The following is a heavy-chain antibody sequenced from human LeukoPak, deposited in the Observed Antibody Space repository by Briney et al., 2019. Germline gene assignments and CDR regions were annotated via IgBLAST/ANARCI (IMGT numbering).Heavy chain of an antibody. V-gene: IGHV4-61*02. D-gene: IGHD3-16*02. J-gene: IGHJ3*02. Sequence: PSETLSLTCTVSGGSISSGSYYWSWIRQPAGKGLEWIGRIYTSGSTNYNPSLKSRVTISVDTSKNQFSLKLSSVTAADTAVYYCARQTAALNRDYDYVWGSYRYSAFDIWGQGTMVTVSS. CDR2: IYTSGST. CDR1: GGSISSGSYY. CDR3: ARQTAALNRDYDYVWGSYRYSAFDI.